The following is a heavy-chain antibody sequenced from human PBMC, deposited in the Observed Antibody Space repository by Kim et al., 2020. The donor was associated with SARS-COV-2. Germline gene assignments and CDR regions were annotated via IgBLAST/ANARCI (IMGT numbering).Heavy chain of an antibody. V-gene: IGHV1-3*01. Sequence: ASVKVSCKASGYTFTSYAMHWVRQAPGQRLEWMGWINAGNGTTKYSQKFQGRVTITRDTSASTAYMELSSLRSEDTAVYYCARDHGIYCSSTSCRYGMDVWGQGTTVTVSS. J-gene: IGHJ6*01. D-gene: IGHD2-2*01. CDR1: GYTFTSYA. CDR3: ARDHGIYCSSTSCRYGMDV. CDR2: INAGNGTT.